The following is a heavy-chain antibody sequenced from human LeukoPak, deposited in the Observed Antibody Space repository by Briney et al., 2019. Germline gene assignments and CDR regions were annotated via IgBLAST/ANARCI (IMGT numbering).Heavy chain of an antibody. CDR3: AKEASIWELTNYFDY. CDR2: ISGSGGST. J-gene: IGHJ4*02. D-gene: IGHD1-26*01. Sequence: PGGSLRLSCAASGFTFSNYAMSWVRQAPGKGLEWVSGISGSGGSTYYADSVKGRFTISRDNSKNTLYLQMNSLRAEDTAVYYCAKEASIWELTNYFDYWGQGTLLTVSS. V-gene: IGHV3-23*01. CDR1: GFTFSNYA.